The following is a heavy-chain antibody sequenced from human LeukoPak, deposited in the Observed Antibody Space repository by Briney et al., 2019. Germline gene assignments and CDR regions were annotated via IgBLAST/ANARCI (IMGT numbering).Heavy chain of an antibody. Sequence: SETLSLTCTVSGGSISSYYWSWIRQPPGKGLEWIGSIYYSGSTYYSPSLKSRVTISVDTSKNQFSLKLSSVTAADTAVYYCARRGKDSGWYNHYYYYYYMDVWGKGTTVTISS. CDR2: IYYSGST. CDR3: ARRGKDSGWYNHYYYYYYMDV. J-gene: IGHJ6*03. V-gene: IGHV4-59*04. CDR1: GGSISSYY. D-gene: IGHD6-19*01.